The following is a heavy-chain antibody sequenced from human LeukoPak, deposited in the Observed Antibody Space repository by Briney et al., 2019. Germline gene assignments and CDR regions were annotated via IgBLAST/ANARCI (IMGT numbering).Heavy chain of an antibody. CDR2: INPNSGGT. J-gene: IGHJ4*02. Sequence: ASVKVPCKASGYTFTGYYMHWVRQAPGQGLEWMGWINPNSGGTNYAQKFQGRVTMTRDTSISTAYMELSRLRSDDTAVYYCAATYYYDSSGYFSFDYWGQGTLVTVSS. CDR3: AATYYYDSSGYFSFDY. V-gene: IGHV1-2*02. D-gene: IGHD3-22*01. CDR1: GYTFTGYY.